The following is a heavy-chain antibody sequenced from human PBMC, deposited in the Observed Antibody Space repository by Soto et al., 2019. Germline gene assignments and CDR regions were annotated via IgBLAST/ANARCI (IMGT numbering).Heavy chain of an antibody. V-gene: IGHV3-30-3*01. J-gene: IGHJ6*02. D-gene: IGHD2-15*01. Sequence: QVQLVESGGGVVQPGRSLRLSCAASGFILSTYAMYWVRQAPGKGLEWVAVISYDGNNKYYADSVKGRFTISRDNSKNSLYLQMNSLRAEDTAVYYCARAGCDGGSCYTLVGLRYGMDVWGHGTTVTVSS. CDR2: ISYDGNNK. CDR3: ARAGCDGGSCYTLVGLRYGMDV. CDR1: GFILSTYA.